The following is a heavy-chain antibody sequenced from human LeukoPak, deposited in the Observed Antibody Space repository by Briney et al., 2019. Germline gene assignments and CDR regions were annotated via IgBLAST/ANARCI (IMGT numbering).Heavy chain of an antibody. CDR1: GFTFSSYG. D-gene: IGHD2-2*01. J-gene: IGHJ6*03. CDR2: IRYDGNNK. CDR3: AKGVVPAATYYMDV. Sequence: GGSLRLSCAASGFTFSSYGMHWVRQAPGKGLEWVAFIRYDGNNKYYADSVKGRFTISRDNSKNTLYLQMNSLRAEDTAVYYCAKGVVPAATYYMDVWGKGTTVTVSS. V-gene: IGHV3-30*02.